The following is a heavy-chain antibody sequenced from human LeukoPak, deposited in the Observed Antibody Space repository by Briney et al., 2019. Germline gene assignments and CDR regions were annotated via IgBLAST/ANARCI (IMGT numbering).Heavy chain of an antibody. CDR1: GFTLSSYG. CDR3: AKVRAPRSAFDV. CDR2: IASGGTT. J-gene: IGHJ3*01. V-gene: IGHV3-23*01. Sequence: GGSLRLSCVASGFTLSSYGMSWVRQAPGEGLEWVSTIASGGTTFYADSVKGRFTVSRDNSKNTLILQVNSLRAEDTAVYFCAKVRAPRSAFDVWGQGTMVTVSS.